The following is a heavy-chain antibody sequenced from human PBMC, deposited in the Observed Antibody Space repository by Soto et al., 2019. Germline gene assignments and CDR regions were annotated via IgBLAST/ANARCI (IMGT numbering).Heavy chain of an antibody. J-gene: IGHJ4*02. V-gene: IGHV6-1*01. CDR1: GESVSSNSAA. CDR3: ARDPLSSGWYYFDY. D-gene: IGHD6-19*01. Sequence: SQTLSHTCAISGESVSSNSAAWNWIRKSPSRGLEWLGRTYYRSKWYNDYEVSVKSRITINPDTSKNQYSLQLNSVTPEDTAVYYCARDPLSSGWYYFDYWGQGTLVTVSS. CDR2: TYYRSKWYN.